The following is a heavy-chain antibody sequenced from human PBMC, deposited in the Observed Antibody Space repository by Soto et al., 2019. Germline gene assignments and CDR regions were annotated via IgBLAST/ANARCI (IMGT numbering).Heavy chain of an antibody. V-gene: IGHV3-30*18. Sequence: GGSLRLSCAASGFTFSSYGMHWVRQAPGKGLEWVAVISYDGSNKYYADSVKGRFTISRDNSKNTLYLQMNSLRAEDTAVYYCAKGDGYNFVYWGQGTLVTVSS. CDR1: GFTFSSYG. CDR2: ISYDGSNK. CDR3: AKGDGYNFVY. J-gene: IGHJ4*02. D-gene: IGHD2-21*01.